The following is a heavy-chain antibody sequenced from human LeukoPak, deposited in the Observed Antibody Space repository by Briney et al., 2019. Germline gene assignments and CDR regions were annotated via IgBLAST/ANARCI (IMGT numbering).Heavy chain of an antibody. Sequence: GGSLRLSCAASGFTLNTNYMNWVRQAPGKGLVWVSRINSDGSSTSYADSVKGRFTISRDNAKNTLYLQMNSLRAEDTAVYYCARGAYYYGSGSSRLHYYGMDVWGQGTTVTVSS. V-gene: IGHV3-74*01. CDR3: ARGAYYYGSGSSRLHYYGMDV. D-gene: IGHD3-10*01. J-gene: IGHJ6*02. CDR1: GFTLNTNY. CDR2: INSDGSST.